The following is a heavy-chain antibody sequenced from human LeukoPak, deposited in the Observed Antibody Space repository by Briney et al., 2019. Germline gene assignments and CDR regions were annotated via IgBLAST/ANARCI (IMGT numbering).Heavy chain of an antibody. CDR2: INHSGST. CDR1: GGSFSGYY. J-gene: IGHJ4*02. V-gene: IGHV4-34*01. Sequence: SETLSLTCAVYGGSFSGYYWSWIRQPPGKGLEWIGEINHSGSTNYNPSLKSRVTISVDTSKNQFSLKLSSVIAADTAVYYCARGLVGHHFDYWGQGTLVTVSS. D-gene: IGHD2-8*02. CDR3: ARGLVGHHFDY.